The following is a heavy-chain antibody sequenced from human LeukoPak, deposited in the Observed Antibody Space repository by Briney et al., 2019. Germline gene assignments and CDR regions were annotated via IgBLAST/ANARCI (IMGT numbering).Heavy chain of an antibody. V-gene: IGHV3-9*01. CDR2: ISWNSGSI. D-gene: IGHD5-12*01. J-gene: IGHJ6*02. Sequence: GGSLRLSCAASGFTFDDYAMHWVRQAPGKGLEWVSGISWNSGSIGYADSVKGRFTISRDNAKNSLYLQMNSLRAEDTALYYCAKSQIVATSYYYYGMDVWGQGTTVTVSS. CDR3: AKSQIVATSYYYYGMDV. CDR1: GFTFDDYA.